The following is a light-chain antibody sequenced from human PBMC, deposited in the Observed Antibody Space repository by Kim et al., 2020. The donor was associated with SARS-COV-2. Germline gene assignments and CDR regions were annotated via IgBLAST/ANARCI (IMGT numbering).Light chain of an antibody. CDR1: QDISHY. CDR2: DAS. J-gene: IGKJ2*01. CDR3: QQYLSYPFT. V-gene: IGKV1-16*02. Sequence: SASVGDRVTITCRASQDISHYLVWFQQKPGKAPKSLIYDASTLQSGVPSKFTGSGSGTDYTLTINSLQPEDFATYYCQQYLSYPFTFGQGTKLEI.